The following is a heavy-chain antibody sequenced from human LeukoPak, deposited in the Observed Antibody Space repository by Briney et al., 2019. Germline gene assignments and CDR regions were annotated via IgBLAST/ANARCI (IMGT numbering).Heavy chain of an antibody. V-gene: IGHV3-7*03. CDR3: ARVTCITMVRGVIPYWFDP. CDR2: IKQDGSEK. CDR1: GFTFSSYW. Sequence: GGSLRLSCAASGFTFSSYWMSWVRQAPGKGLEWVANIKQDGSEKYYVDSVKGRFTISRDNAKNSLYLQMNSLRAEDTAVYYCARVTCITMVRGVIPYWFDPWGQGTLVTVSS. D-gene: IGHD3-10*01. J-gene: IGHJ5*02.